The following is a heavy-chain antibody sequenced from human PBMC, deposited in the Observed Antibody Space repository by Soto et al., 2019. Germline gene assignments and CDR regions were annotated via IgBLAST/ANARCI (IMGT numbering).Heavy chain of an antibody. CDR3: AKEITSCCYPGHDS. J-gene: IGHJ4*02. V-gene: IGHV3-23*01. D-gene: IGHD2-2*01. CDR1: GFTFRDYS. Sequence: PGGSLRLSCIASGFTFRDYSIIWVRQAPGKGLECLSGISGRADATHYAASVKGRFTISRDNSRNTAYLDMKNLRDEDTALYYCAKEITSCCYPGHDSWGQGTPVTVSS. CDR2: ISGRADAT.